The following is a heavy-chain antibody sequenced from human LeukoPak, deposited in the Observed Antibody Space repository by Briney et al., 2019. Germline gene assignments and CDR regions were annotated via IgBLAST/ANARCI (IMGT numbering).Heavy chain of an antibody. D-gene: IGHD5-18*01. CDR2: ISGSGGST. V-gene: IGHV3-23*01. Sequence: PGGSLRLSCAASGFTFSSFAMNWVRQAPGKGLEWVSAISGSGGSTSYADSVKGRFTISRDNSKNTLYLQMNSLRAEDTAVYYCAKTDSYGYGYFDYWGQGTLVTVSS. J-gene: IGHJ4*02. CDR1: GFTFSSFA. CDR3: AKTDSYGYGYFDY.